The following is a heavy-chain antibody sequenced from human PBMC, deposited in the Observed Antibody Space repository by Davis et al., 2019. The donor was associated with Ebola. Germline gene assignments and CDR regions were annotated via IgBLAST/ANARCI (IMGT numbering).Heavy chain of an antibody. Sequence: GESLKISCAASGFIFSSYSMTWVRQAPGKGREWVAYISGTTNNVYYPDSVRGRFTISRDNAKSSVYLQMSSLRSEDTAFYYCAIANFFDYCGQGSLVIVSS. CDR3: AIANFFDY. J-gene: IGHJ4*02. V-gene: IGHV3-48*01. CDR2: ISGTTNNV. CDR1: GFIFSSYS.